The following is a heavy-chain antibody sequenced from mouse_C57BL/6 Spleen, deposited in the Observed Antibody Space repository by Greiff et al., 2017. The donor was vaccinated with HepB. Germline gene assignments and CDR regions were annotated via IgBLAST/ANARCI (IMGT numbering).Heavy chain of an antibody. CDR3: AREGQLGGASY. D-gene: IGHD4-1*02. Sequence: QVQLQQPGAELVKPGASVKMSCKASGYTFTSYWITWVKQRPGQGLEWIGDIYPGSGSTNYNEKFKSKATLTVDISSSTAYMQLSSLTSEDSAVYYCAREGQLGGASYWGQGTLVTVSA. V-gene: IGHV1-55*01. CDR1: GYTFTSYW. J-gene: IGHJ3*01. CDR2: IYPGSGST.